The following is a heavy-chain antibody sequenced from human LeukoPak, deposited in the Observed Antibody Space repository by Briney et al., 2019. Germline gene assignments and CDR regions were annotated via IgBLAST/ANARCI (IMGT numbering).Heavy chain of an antibody. Sequence: GESLKISCKGSGYSFTSYWIGWVRQMPGKGLEWMGIIYPGDSDTRYSPSFQGQVTISADKSISTAYLQWSSLKASDTAMYYCARHTATNSGSYYYYGMDVWGQGTTVIVSS. J-gene: IGHJ6*02. V-gene: IGHV5-51*01. CDR3: ARHTATNSGSYYYYGMDV. CDR2: IYPGDSDT. D-gene: IGHD1-26*01. CDR1: GYSFTSYW.